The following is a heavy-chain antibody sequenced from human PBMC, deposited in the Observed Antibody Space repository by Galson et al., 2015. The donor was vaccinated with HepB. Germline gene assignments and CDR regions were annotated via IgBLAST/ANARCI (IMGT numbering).Heavy chain of an antibody. Sequence: SLGLSCAASGFTFSSYGMHWVRQAPGKGLEGVAVIWDDGSEKYYADSVKGRFTISRDNSKNTLYPQMNSLRAEDTAVYYCAKVRDIVRGMDVWGQGTTVTVSS. D-gene: IGHD2-15*01. V-gene: IGHV3-33*06. CDR1: GFTFSSYG. J-gene: IGHJ6*02. CDR3: AKVRDIVRGMDV. CDR2: IWDDGSEK.